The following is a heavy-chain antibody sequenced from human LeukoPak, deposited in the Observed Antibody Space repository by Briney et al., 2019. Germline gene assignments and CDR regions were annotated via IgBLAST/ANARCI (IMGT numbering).Heavy chain of an antibody. Sequence: SETLSLTCTVSGGSISSYYWSWIRQPPGKGLEWIRYIYYSGSTNYNPSLKSRVTISVDTSKNQFSLKLSSVTAADTAVYYCARGGVGYMWFGELWAFDIWGQGTMVTVSS. V-gene: IGHV4-59*01. CDR3: ARGGVGYMWFGELWAFDI. D-gene: IGHD3-10*01. J-gene: IGHJ3*02. CDR1: GGSISSYY. CDR2: IYYSGST.